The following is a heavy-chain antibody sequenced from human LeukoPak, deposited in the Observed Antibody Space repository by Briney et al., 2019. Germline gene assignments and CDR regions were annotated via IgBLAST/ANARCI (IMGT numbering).Heavy chain of an antibody. CDR3: ARAAHDYGDHGEPAFDY. CDR1: GFTFSSYW. J-gene: IGHJ4*02. Sequence: GGSLRLSCAASGFTFSSYWMHWVRQAPGKGLVWVSRINSDGSSTSYADSVKGRFTISRDNAKNTLYLQMNSLRAEDTAVYYCARAAHDYGDHGEPAFDYWGQGTLVTVSS. CDR2: INSDGSST. V-gene: IGHV3-74*01. D-gene: IGHD4-17*01.